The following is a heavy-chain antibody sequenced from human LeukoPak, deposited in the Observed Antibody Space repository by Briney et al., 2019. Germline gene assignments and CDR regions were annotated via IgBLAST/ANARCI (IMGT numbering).Heavy chain of an antibody. V-gene: IGHV3-74*01. J-gene: IGHJ4*02. Sequence: GGSLRLSCAASGFTFSNYWMQWVRQAPGKGLVWVSRINGDGSTTSYADSVKGRFTVSRDNAKNTLFLQMHSLRAEDTAVYYCARGGYCSGGSCYRGFDYWGRGTLVTVSS. D-gene: IGHD2-15*01. CDR1: GFTFSNYW. CDR2: INGDGSTT. CDR3: ARGGYCSGGSCYRGFDY.